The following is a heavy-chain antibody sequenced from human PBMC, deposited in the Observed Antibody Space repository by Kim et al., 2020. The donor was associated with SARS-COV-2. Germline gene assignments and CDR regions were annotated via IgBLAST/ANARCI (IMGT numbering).Heavy chain of an antibody. CDR1: GGSISSYY. Sequence: SATLSLTCTVSGGSISSYYWSWIRQHPGKGLEWIGYIYYSGSTNYNPSLKSRVTISVDTSKNQFSLKLSSVTAADTAVYYCARYLLGYCSSTSCYSPPYYYYYMDVWGKWTTVTVSS. J-gene: IGHJ6*03. CDR2: IYYSGST. D-gene: IGHD2-2*01. CDR3: ARYLLGYCSSTSCYSPPYYYYYMDV. V-gene: IGHV4-59*01.